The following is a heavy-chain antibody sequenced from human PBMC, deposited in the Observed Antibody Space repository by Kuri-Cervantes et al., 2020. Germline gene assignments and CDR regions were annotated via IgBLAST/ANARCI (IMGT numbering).Heavy chain of an antibody. D-gene: IGHD5-18*01. CDR1: GYTFTRYY. CDR2: INPSGGST. V-gene: IGHV1-46*01. Sequence: ASVKVSCKASGYTFTRYYMHWVRQAPGQGLEWMGIINPSGGSTRYAQKLQGRVTMTTDTSTSTAYMELRSLRSDDTAVYYCAREHSRGGGYTQYYYYGMDVWGQGTTVTVSS. CDR3: AREHSRGGGYTQYYYYGMDV. J-gene: IGHJ6*02.